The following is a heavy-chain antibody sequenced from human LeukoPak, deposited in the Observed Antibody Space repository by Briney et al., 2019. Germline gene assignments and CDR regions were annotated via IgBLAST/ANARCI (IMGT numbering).Heavy chain of an antibody. CDR2: INWNGGST. V-gene: IGHV3-20*04. CDR1: GFTFDDYG. D-gene: IGHD3-22*01. Sequence: GGSLRLSCAASGFTFDDYGMSWVRQAPGKGLEWVSGINWNGGSTVYADSVKGRFTISRDNAKNSLYLQMNSLRAEDTALYYCARADSSGYYSGYFDYWGQGTLVTVSS. J-gene: IGHJ4*02. CDR3: ARADSSGYYSGYFDY.